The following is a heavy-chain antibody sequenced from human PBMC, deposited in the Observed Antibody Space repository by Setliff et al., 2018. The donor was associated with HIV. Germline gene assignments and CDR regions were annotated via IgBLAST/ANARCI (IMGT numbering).Heavy chain of an antibody. J-gene: IGHJ4*02. CDR3: ARSYSGPGYAYFDY. V-gene: IGHV4-31*11. CDR2: IFHSGSN. CDR1: DASFSSGSYY. D-gene: IGHD3-16*01. Sequence: PSETLSLTCAVSDASFSSGSYYWSWIRQRPGKGLEWIGYIFHSGSNSSNPPLNSRITISIDTSKNQFSLKLRSVTAADTAVYYCARSYSGPGYAYFDYWGQGTLVTVSS.